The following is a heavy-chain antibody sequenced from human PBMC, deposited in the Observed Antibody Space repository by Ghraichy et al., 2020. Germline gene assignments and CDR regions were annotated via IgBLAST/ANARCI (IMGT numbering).Heavy chain of an antibody. Sequence: SETLSLTCAVYGGSFSGYYWSWIRQPPGKGLEWIGEINHSGSTNYNPSLKSRVTISVDTSKNQFSLKLSSVTAADTAVYYCARPPDSGNSWGWFDPWGQGTLVTVSS. CDR3: ARPPDSGNSWGWFDP. D-gene: IGHD4-23*01. CDR1: GGSFSGYY. CDR2: INHSGST. V-gene: IGHV4-34*01. J-gene: IGHJ5*02.